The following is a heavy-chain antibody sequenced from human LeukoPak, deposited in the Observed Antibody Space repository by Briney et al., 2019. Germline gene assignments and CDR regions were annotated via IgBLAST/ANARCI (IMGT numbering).Heavy chain of an antibody. D-gene: IGHD3-22*01. J-gene: IGHJ4*02. CDR2: IYSGGST. CDR3: ARHASPVNYYDSSGHFDY. V-gene: IGHV3-53*01. CDR1: GFTVSSNY. Sequence: PGGSLRLSCAASGFTVSSNYMSWVRQAPGKGLEWVSVIYSGGSTYYADSMKGRFTISRDNSKNTLYLQMNSLRAEDTAVYYCARHASPVNYYDSSGHFDYWGQGTLVTVSS.